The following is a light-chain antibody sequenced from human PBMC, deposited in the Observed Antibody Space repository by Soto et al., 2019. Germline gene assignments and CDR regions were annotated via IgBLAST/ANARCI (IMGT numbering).Light chain of an antibody. CDR1: QSLLHITGETF. Sequence: DVVMTQTPLSLSVAPGQPASISCKSSQSLLHITGETFLFWYLQKPGQSPQLLIYEVSTRVSGGPDRFSGSGSGTDFTLEISRVETDDVGIYDCMQSTQLPPTVGQGTRLEIK. CDR3: MQSTQLPPT. J-gene: IGKJ5*01. CDR2: EVS. V-gene: IGKV2D-29*02.